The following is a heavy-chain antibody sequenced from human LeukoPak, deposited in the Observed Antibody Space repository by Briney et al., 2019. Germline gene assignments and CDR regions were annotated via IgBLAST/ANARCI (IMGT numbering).Heavy chain of an antibody. J-gene: IGHJ4*02. CDR2: IYYSGST. CDR1: GGSISSYY. Sequence: SETLSLTCTVSGGSISSYYWSWIRQSPGKGLEWIGYIYYSGSTNYNPSLESRVTISVDTSKNQFSLKLSSVTAADTAVYYCARGGYSSGWYGDFDYWGQGTLATVSS. D-gene: IGHD6-19*01. CDR3: ARGGYSSGWYGDFDY. V-gene: IGHV4-59*01.